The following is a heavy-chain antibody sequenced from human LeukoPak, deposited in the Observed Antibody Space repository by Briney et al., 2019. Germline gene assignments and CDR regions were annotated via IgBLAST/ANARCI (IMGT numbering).Heavy chain of an antibody. CDR2: ISTGTSHT. D-gene: IGHD4-17*01. Sequence: GGSLRLSCAASGFTFSSYAMNWVRQAPGRGLEWLSSISTGTSHTNYVDSVKGRFTISRDNAKNSLYLQMNSLRAEDTAVYYCAREGTVTTGYGMDVWGQGTTVTVSS. CDR1: GFTFSSYA. J-gene: IGHJ6*02. CDR3: AREGTVTTGYGMDV. V-gene: IGHV3-21*01.